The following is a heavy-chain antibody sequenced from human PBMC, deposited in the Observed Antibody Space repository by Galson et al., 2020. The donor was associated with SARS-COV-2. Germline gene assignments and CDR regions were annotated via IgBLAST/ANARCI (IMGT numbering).Heavy chain of an antibody. CDR3: AKTGGSFYDSTGFYVFDY. Sequence: TGGSLRLSCATYGFTFSTYAISWVRQAPGKGLEWVSTISGSGGTTFYADSVKGRFTISRDYSKNTLYLQMDSLRAEDTAVYYCAKTGGSFYDSTGFYVFDYWGQGALVTGSS. J-gene: IGHJ4*02. V-gene: IGHV3-23*01. D-gene: IGHD3-22*01. CDR1: GFTFSTYA. CDR2: ISGSGGTT.